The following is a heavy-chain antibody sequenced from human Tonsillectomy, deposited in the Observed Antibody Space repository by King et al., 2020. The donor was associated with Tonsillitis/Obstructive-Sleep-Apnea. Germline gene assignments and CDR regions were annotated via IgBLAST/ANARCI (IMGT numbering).Heavy chain of an antibody. CDR2: IYYSGST. D-gene: IGHD3-16*01. CDR3: AREGAEMMAFDI. V-gene: IGHV4-59*01. CDR1: GGSISSYY. J-gene: IGHJ3*02. Sequence: VQLQESGPGLVKPSETLSLTCTVSGGSISSYYWSWIRQPPGKGLECIGYIYYSGSTNYNPSLKSRVTISVDTFKNQFSLKLSSVTAADTAVYYCAREGAEMMAFDIWGQGTMVTVSS.